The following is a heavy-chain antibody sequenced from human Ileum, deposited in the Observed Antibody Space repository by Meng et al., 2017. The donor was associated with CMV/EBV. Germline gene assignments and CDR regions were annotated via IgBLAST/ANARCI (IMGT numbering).Heavy chain of an antibody. CDR2: IIYDGSAT. Sequence: SCSASGFTFSSFWMHWVRQVPGKGLVWVSRIIYDGSATIYADSVKGRFTISRDNAKNTLYLQMNSLRVEDTAVYYCARGTWRYFDLWGRGTLVTVS. CDR3: ARGTWRYFDL. CDR1: GFTFSSFW. D-gene: IGHD5-12*01. V-gene: IGHV3-74*01. J-gene: IGHJ2*01.